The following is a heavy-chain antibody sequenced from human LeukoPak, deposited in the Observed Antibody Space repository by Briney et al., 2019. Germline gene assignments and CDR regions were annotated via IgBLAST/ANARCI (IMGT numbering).Heavy chain of an antibody. Sequence: SETLSLTCAVYGGSFSGYYWSWIRQPAGKGLEWIGRIYTSGSTNYNPSLKSRVTMSVDTSKNQFSLKLSSVTAADTAVYYCARDDYSNYGRWFDPWGQGTLVTVSS. CDR3: ARDDYSNYGRWFDP. CDR1: GGSFSGYY. CDR2: IYTSGST. V-gene: IGHV4-4*07. D-gene: IGHD4-11*01. J-gene: IGHJ5*02.